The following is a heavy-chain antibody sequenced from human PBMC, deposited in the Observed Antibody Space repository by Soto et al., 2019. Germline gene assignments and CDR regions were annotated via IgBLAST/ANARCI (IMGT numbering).Heavy chain of an antibody. J-gene: IGHJ4*02. V-gene: IGHV3-33*01. CDR2: IWYDGSKK. CDR3: ARDCAGYSSGWYQRGGFDY. Sequence: QVQLVESGGGVVQPGRPLRLSCAASGFTFSSYGMHWVRQAPGRGLGGVAVIWYDGSKKYYADSVKGRFTISRDNSKNTLYLQMNSLRAEDTAVYYCARDCAGYSSGWYQRGGFDYWGQGTLVTVSS. D-gene: IGHD6-19*01. CDR1: GFTFSSYG.